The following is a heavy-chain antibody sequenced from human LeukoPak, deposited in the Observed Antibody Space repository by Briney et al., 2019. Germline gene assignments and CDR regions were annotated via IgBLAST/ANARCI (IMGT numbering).Heavy chain of an antibody. J-gene: IGHJ3*02. CDR1: GDSISSSSYY. Sequence: PSETLSLTCTVSGDSISSSSYYWGWIRQPPGKELEWIGSIYYSGSTYYNPSLNSRVTISVDTSKNQFSLKLSSVTAADTAVYYCTRDYLGGNPDAFDIWGQGTMVTVSS. CDR2: IYYSGST. D-gene: IGHD4-23*01. V-gene: IGHV4-39*07. CDR3: TRDYLGGNPDAFDI.